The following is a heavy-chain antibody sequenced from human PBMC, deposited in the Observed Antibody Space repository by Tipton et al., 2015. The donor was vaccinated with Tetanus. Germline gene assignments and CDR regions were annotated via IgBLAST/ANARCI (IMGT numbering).Heavy chain of an antibody. J-gene: IGHJ3*02. Sequence: GLVKPSETLSLSCTVSGGSTHGFYWSWIRQSAGKGLEWIGRIYSGGSTKYNPSLKSRVTMSMDTSKNRFSLKMSPVMVADTAVYYCARWGDASGSTNLYAFDIWGQGTMVSVSS. CDR1: GGSTHGFY. V-gene: IGHV4-4*07. CDR2: IYSGGST. D-gene: IGHD3-10*01. CDR3: ARWGDASGSTNLYAFDI.